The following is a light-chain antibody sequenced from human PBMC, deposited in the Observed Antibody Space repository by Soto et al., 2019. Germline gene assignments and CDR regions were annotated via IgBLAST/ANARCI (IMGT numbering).Light chain of an antibody. J-gene: IGLJ2*01. CDR2: RTN. CDR1: SGSVSTNYY. CDR3: VLYMGSVPV. V-gene: IGLV8-61*01. Sequence: QAVVTQEPSFSVSPGGTVTLTCGLSSGSVSTNYYPSWYQQTPGQAPRTLIYRTNIRSSGVPDRFSGSIVGNKAALTIAGAQADDESDYYCVLYMGSVPVFGGGTKLTV.